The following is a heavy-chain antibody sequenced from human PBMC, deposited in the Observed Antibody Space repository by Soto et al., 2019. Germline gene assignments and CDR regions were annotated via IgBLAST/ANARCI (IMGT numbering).Heavy chain of an antibody. Sequence: ESGGGLVQPGGSLRLSCAASVFTFSSYWMSWVRQAPGKGLEWVANIKQDGSEKYYVDSVKGRFTISRDNAKNSLYLQMNSLRAEDTAVYYCARETSSSFDLDYWGQGTLVTVSS. CDR3: ARETSSSFDLDY. V-gene: IGHV3-7*01. CDR2: IKQDGSEK. CDR1: VFTFSSYW. J-gene: IGHJ4*02. D-gene: IGHD6-6*01.